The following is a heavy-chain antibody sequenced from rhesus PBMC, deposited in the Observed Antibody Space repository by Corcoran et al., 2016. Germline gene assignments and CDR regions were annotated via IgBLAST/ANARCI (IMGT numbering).Heavy chain of an antibody. CDR3: ARDRSYSGGSWTY. CDR1: GGSISGYYY. Sequence: QVKLQQWGEGLVKPSETLSLTCAVYGGSISGYYYWSWIRQPPGKGLEWIGYIYGNSASTNYNPSLKSRVTISTDTSKNQFSLKLSSVTAADTAVYYCARDRSYSGGSWTYWGQGVLVTVSS. CDR2: IYGNSAST. J-gene: IGHJ4*01. D-gene: IGHD6-25*01. V-gene: IGHV4-73*01.